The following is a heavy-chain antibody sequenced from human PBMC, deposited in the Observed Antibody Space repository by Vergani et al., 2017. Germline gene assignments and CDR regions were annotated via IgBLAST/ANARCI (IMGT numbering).Heavy chain of an antibody. D-gene: IGHD3-22*01. Sequence: EVQLVESGGGLVQPGGSLRLSCAASGFTFSSYWMSWVRQAPGKGLEWVSAISGSGGSTYYADSVKGRFTISRDNSKNTLYLQMNSLRAEDTAVYYCARDRGYDSSGYYYYGMDVWGQGTTVTVSS. CDR1: GFTFSSYW. J-gene: IGHJ6*02. CDR2: ISGSGGST. V-gene: IGHV3-23*04. CDR3: ARDRGYDSSGYYYYGMDV.